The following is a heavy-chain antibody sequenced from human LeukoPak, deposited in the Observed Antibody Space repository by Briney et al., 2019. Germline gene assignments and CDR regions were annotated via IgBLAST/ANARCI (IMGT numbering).Heavy chain of an antibody. CDR3: AKDRITGTPGGANY. V-gene: IGHV3-30*02. Sequence: GGSLRLSCAASGFTFSSYGMHWVRQAPGKGLEWVAFIRYDGSNKYYADSVKGRFTISRDNSKNTLYLQMNSLRAEDTAVYYCAKDRITGTPGGANYWGQGTLVTVPS. D-gene: IGHD1-20*01. J-gene: IGHJ4*02. CDR2: IRYDGSNK. CDR1: GFTFSSYG.